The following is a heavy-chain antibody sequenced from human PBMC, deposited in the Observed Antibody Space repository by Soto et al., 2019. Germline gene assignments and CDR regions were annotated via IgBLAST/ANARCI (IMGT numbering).Heavy chain of an antibody. Sequence: ASVKVSCKASGYTFTSYYMHWVRQAPGQGLEWMGIISPSGGSTSYAQKFQGRVTMTRDTSTSTVYMELSSLRSEDTAVYYCARVSPLAVEYSSSSGALDAFDIWGQGTMVTV. V-gene: IGHV1-46*01. CDR1: GYTFTSYY. CDR3: ARVSPLAVEYSSSSGALDAFDI. D-gene: IGHD6-6*01. CDR2: ISPSGGST. J-gene: IGHJ3*02.